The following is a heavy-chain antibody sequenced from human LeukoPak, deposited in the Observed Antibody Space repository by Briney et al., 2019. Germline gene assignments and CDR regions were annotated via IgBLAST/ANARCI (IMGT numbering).Heavy chain of an antibody. CDR1: GFTFSSYG. CDR3: AKDREYSSISYYFDY. J-gene: IGHJ4*02. V-gene: IGHV3-30*18. CDR2: ISYDGSNK. D-gene: IGHD6-6*01. Sequence: GGSLRLSCAASGFTFSSYGMHWVRQAPGKGLEWVAVISYDGSNKYYADSVKGRFTISRDNSKNTLYLQMNSLRAEDTAVYYCAKDREYSSISYYFDYWGQGTLVTVSS.